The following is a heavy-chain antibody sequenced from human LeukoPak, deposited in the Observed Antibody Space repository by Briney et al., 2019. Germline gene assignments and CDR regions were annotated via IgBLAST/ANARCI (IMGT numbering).Heavy chain of an antibody. V-gene: IGHV3-23*01. J-gene: IGHJ1*01. Sequence: GGSLRLSCAASGFTFSNYGMSWVRQAPGKGLEWVSAISGSGGSTYYADSVKGRFTISRDNSKNTLYLQMNSLRAEDTAVYYCAKDEEYYYDSSGYYFWGQGTLVTVSS. CDR2: ISGSGGST. CDR3: AKDEEYYYDSSGYYF. D-gene: IGHD3-22*01. CDR1: GFTFSNYG.